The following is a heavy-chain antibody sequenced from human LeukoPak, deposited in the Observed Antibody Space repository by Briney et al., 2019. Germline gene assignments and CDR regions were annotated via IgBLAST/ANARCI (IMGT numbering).Heavy chain of an antibody. Sequence: PGGSLRLSCAASGFTFSSYAMSWVRQAPGKGLEWVSVVSGSGSSTYYADSVKGRFTISRDNSKNTLYLQMNSLRAEDTAVYYCVREDYNDSGWYFDLWGRGTLVTVSS. D-gene: IGHD4-17*01. J-gene: IGHJ2*01. CDR3: VREDYNDSGWYFDL. V-gene: IGHV3-23*01. CDR1: GFTFSSYA. CDR2: VSGSGSST.